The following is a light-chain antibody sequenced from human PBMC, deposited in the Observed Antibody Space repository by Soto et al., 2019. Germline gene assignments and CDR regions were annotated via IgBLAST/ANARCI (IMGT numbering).Light chain of an antibody. CDR3: SSYTSSISYV. CDR2: DVS. Sequence: QSALTQPASVSGSPGQSITISCTGTSSDVGGYNYVSWYQSHPGEAPKLIIYDVSNRPSWVSDRFSGSKSGNTASLTISGLQAEDEADYYCSSYTSSISYVFGTGTKLTVL. CDR1: SSDVGGYNY. V-gene: IGLV2-14*03. J-gene: IGLJ1*01.